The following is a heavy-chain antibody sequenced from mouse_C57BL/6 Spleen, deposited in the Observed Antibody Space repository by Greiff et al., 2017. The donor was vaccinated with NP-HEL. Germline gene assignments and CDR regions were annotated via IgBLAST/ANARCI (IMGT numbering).Heavy chain of an antibody. J-gene: IGHJ4*01. CDR2: IYPGSGNT. CDR1: GYTFTDYY. D-gene: IGHD2-3*01. Sequence: QVQLQQSGAELVRPGASVKLSCKASGYTFTDYYINWVKQRPGQGLEWIARIYPGSGNTYYNEKFKGKATLTAEKSSSTAYMQLSSLTSEDSAVYFCASPDGYYGGGVMDYWGQGTSVTVSS. CDR3: ASPDGYYGGGVMDY. V-gene: IGHV1-76*01.